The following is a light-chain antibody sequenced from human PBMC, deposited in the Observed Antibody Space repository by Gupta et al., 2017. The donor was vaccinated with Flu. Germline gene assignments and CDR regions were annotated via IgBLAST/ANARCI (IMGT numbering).Light chain of an antibody. J-gene: IGLJ3*02. Sequence: SYELPQPPSVSVSPGQTARITCSVDALPKKYAYWYQQKSGQAPVLVIYEDNKRPSGIPERFSGSSSGTAATFTISGAQVEDEADYYCYSVDSSGNHRVFGGGTKLTVL. CDR1: ALPKKY. V-gene: IGLV3-10*01. CDR2: EDN. CDR3: YSVDSSGNHRV.